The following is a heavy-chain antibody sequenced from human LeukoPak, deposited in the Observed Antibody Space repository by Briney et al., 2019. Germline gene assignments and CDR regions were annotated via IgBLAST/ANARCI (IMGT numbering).Heavy chain of an antibody. Sequence: ASVKVSCKASGYTFTSHHIHWVRQAPGQGLEWIGIIDPGDGRTSYAQKFQGRVSMTRDTSTTTAYLELSSLRSEDTAVYSCARAANTALEPWGPGTLVTVSS. CDR3: ARAANTALEP. J-gene: IGHJ5*02. D-gene: IGHD5-18*01. CDR2: IDPGDGRT. V-gene: IGHV1-46*01. CDR1: GYTFTSHH.